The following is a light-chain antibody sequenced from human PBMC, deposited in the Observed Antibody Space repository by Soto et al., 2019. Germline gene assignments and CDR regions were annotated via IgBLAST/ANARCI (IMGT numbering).Light chain of an antibody. CDR1: QSVSNN. Sequence: EIVMTQSPATLSVSPGERATLSCRASQSVSNNLAWFQHKPGQAPRLLIYGASARATGIPARFSGSGSGTEFTLIISSPQSEDFAVYYCQQYNDWPPWTFGQGTKVEIK. J-gene: IGKJ1*01. V-gene: IGKV3-15*01. CDR3: QQYNDWPPWT. CDR2: GAS.